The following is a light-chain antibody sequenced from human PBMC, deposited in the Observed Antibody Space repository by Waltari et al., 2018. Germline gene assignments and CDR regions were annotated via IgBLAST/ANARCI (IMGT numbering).Light chain of an antibody. V-gene: IGKV3-11*01. J-gene: IGKJ3*01. Sequence: EIVLTQSPATLSVSPGERATLSCRASQSVSNYLAWYQQKPGQAPRLLIYETSNRPSGIPARFSGSGSGTDFTLTISSLEPEDFAVYYCQLLVNWPLFTFGPGTKVDIK. CDR1: QSVSNY. CDR2: ETS. CDR3: QLLVNWPLFT.